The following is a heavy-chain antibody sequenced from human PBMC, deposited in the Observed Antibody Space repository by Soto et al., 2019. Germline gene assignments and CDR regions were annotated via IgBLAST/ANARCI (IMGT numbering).Heavy chain of an antibody. V-gene: IGHV4-34*01. D-gene: IGHD3-3*01. CDR3: ARDRPYYDFWSGYYDYYYYGMDV. J-gene: IGHJ6*02. CDR2: INHSGST. CDR1: GGSFSGYY. Sequence: SETLSLTCAVYGGSFSGYYWSWIRQPPGKGLEWIGEINHSGSTNYNPSLKSRVTISVDTSKNQFSLKLSSVTAADTAVYYCARDRPYYDFWSGYYDYYYYGMDVWGQGTTVTVSS.